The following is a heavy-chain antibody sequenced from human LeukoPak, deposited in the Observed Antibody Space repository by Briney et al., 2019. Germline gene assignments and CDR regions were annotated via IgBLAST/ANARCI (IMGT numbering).Heavy chain of an antibody. D-gene: IGHD3-10*01. CDR3: ASPGVVITMVRGVDMDV. CDR2: ISYDGSNK. V-gene: IGHV3-30*04. CDR1: GFTFSSSA. Sequence: HSGGSLRLSCAASGFTFSSSAMHWVRQAPGKGLEWVAAISYDGSNKYYADSVKGRFTISRDNAKNSLYLQMNSLRAEDTAVYYCASPGVVITMVRGVDMDVWGKGTTVTISS. J-gene: IGHJ6*03.